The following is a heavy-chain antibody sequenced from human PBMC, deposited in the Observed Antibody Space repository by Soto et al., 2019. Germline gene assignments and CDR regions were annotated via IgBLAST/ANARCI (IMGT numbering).Heavy chain of an antibody. CDR1: GGSISSSIYY. V-gene: IGHV4-39*01. CDR2: IYYSGST. J-gene: IGHJ5*02. D-gene: IGHD3-16*01. CDR3: ARLVGGGNLFDP. Sequence: QLQLQESGPGLVKPSETLSLTCTVSGGSISSSIYYWGWIRQPPGKGLVWIVSIYYSGSTYYNPSLKSRVTISVDTSKNQCSLELSSVTAADTAVYYCARLVGGGNLFDPWGQGTLVTVSS.